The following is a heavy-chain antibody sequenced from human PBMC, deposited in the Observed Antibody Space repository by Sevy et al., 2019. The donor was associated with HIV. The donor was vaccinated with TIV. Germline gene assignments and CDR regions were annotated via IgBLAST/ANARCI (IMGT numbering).Heavy chain of an antibody. J-gene: IGHJ6*02. CDR3: ARGRKTTQEWLEELDYYYGMDV. D-gene: IGHD2-8*01. V-gene: IGHV3-30*02. Sequence: GGSLRLSCAASGFTFSTYDMHWVRQAPGKGVEWVAYIRYDGSNKYYGDSVRGRFTISRDNSKGTLYVQLNSLRAEDTAVYYCARGRKTTQEWLEELDYYYGMDVWGQGTSVTVSS. CDR2: IRYDGSNK. CDR1: GFTFSTYD.